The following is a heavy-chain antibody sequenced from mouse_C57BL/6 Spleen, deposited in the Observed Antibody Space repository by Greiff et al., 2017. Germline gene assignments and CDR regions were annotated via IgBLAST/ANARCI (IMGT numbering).Heavy chain of an antibody. CDR2: IYWDDDK. D-gene: IGHD3-3*01. Sequence: QVTLKVSGPGILQSSQTLSLTCSFSGFSLSTSGMGVSWIRQPSGKGLEWLAHIYWDDDKRYNPSLKRRLTITKDTSRNQVFLKITSVDTAATATYYGARRARGERLWYFDVWGTGTTVTVSS. CDR3: ARRARGERLWYFDV. V-gene: IGHV8-12*01. J-gene: IGHJ1*03. CDR1: GFSLSTSGMG.